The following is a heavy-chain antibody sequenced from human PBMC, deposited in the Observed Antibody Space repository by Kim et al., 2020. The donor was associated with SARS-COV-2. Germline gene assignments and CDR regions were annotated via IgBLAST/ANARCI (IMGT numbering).Heavy chain of an antibody. J-gene: IGHJ4*01. D-gene: IGHD2-2*01. V-gene: IGHV3-74*01. CDR2: VSSDGSST. CDR1: GFTFSNSW. CDR3: VRDRAYCSSTSCPFDY. Sequence: GGSLRLSCAASGFTFSNSWMHWVRQAPGKGLVWVSEVSSDGSSTTYADSVKGRFTISRDNAKNTLYLQMNSLRVEDTAVYYCVRDRAYCSSTSCPFDYWG.